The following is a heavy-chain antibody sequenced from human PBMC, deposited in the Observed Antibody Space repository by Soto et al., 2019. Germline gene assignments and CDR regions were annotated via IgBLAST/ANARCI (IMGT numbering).Heavy chain of an antibody. CDR1: GFIFSNYA. V-gene: IGHV3-30-3*01. J-gene: IGHJ4*02. CDR2: ISYDGSNK. CDR3: ARDLGGSYPFDY. D-gene: IGHD1-26*01. Sequence: QVQLVESGGGVVQPGRSLRLSCAASGFIFSNYAMHWVRQAPGKGLEWVAVISYDGSNKYYADSVKGRFTISRDNSKNTLYLQMSSLRAEDTAVYYCARDLGGSYPFDYWGQGTLVTVSS.